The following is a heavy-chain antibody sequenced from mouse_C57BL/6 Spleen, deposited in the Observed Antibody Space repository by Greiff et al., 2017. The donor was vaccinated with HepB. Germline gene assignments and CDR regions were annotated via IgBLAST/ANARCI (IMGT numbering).Heavy chain of an antibody. V-gene: IGHV14-2*01. J-gene: IGHJ2*01. Sequence: EVQLQQSGAELVKPGASVKLSCTASGFNINDYYMHWVKQRTEQGLEWIGRIDPEDGETKYAPKFQGKATITADTSTNTAYLQLSSLTSEDTAIYYCARPTMVTTGYFDYWGQGTTLTVSS. D-gene: IGHD2-9*01. CDR1: GFNINDYY. CDR3: ARPTMVTTGYFDY. CDR2: IDPEDGET.